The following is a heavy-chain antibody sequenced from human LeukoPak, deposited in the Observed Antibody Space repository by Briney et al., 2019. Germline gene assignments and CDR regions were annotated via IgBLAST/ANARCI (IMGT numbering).Heavy chain of an antibody. Sequence: PGGSLRLSCAASGFTFSNYWMSWVRQAPGKGLEWVASISEDGRAKPYVASVRGRFTISRDNTKNTLYLQMNSLRAEDTAVYYCARDLGGHDYSNYRVGGVDYWGQGTLVTVSS. CDR3: ARDLGGHDYSNYRVGGVDY. CDR1: GFTFSNYW. CDR2: ISEDGRAK. J-gene: IGHJ4*02. V-gene: IGHV3-7*01. D-gene: IGHD4-11*01.